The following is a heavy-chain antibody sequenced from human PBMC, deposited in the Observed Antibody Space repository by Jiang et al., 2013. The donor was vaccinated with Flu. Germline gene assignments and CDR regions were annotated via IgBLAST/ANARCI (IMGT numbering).Heavy chain of an antibody. CDR1: GDTFSRNV. V-gene: IGHV1-69*04. CDR2: MIPTLGIT. D-gene: IGHD3-9*01. Sequence: SGAEVKKPGSSVKVSCKASGDTFSRNVIIWVRQAPGQGLEWMGRMIPTLGITNYAQKFQGRVTITADTSTTTAYMELSSLTFEDTAVYYCARDPIPRNYDISTGYDAFDIWGQGTMVTVSS. J-gene: IGHJ3*02. CDR3: ARDPIPRNYDISTGYDAFDI.